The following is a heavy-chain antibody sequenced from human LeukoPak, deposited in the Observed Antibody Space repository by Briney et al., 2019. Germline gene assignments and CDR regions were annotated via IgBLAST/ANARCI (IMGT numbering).Heavy chain of an antibody. Sequence: ASVKVSCQASGYTFTGYYMHWVRQAPGQGLEWMGWINPNSGGTNYAQKFQGRVTMTRDTSISTAYMELSRLRSDDTAVYYCARVSYSSSRLDYWGQGTLVTVSS. D-gene: IGHD2-21*01. J-gene: IGHJ4*02. CDR2: INPNSGGT. CDR3: ARVSYSSSRLDY. V-gene: IGHV1-2*02. CDR1: GYTFTGYY.